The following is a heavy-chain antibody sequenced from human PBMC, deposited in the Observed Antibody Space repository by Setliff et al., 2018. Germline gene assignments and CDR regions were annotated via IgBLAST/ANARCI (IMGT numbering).Heavy chain of an antibody. CDR3: ARHLRWLYYFDY. CDR2: IKQDGSEK. V-gene: IGHV3-7*03. J-gene: IGHJ4*02. CDR1: GFPFNIYW. Sequence: PGGSLRLSCAASGFPFNIYWMSWVRQAPGKGLEWVANIKQDGSEKYYVDSVGGRFTVSRDNAQNSLFLQMNNLRAEDTAVYYCARHLRWLYYFDYWGQGTLVTVSS. D-gene: IGHD3-22*01.